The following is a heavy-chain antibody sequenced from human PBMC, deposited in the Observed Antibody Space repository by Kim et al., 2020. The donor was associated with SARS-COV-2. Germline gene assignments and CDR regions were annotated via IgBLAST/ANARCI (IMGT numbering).Heavy chain of an antibody. CDR3: AKDMGYYDSSGLDAFDI. V-gene: IGHV3-9*01. Sequence: VKGRFTISRDNAKNSLYLQMNSLRAEDTALYYCAKDMGYYDSSGLDAFDIWGQGTMVTVSS. D-gene: IGHD3-22*01. J-gene: IGHJ3*02.